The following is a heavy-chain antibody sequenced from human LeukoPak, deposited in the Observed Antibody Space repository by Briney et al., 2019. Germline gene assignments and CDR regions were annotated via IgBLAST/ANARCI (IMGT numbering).Heavy chain of an antibody. J-gene: IGHJ4*02. CDR1: GGSISSGGYY. CDR2: IYYSGST. D-gene: IGHD5-24*01. V-gene: IGHV4-31*03. CDR3: AREKMATTLFDY. Sequence: PSETLSLTCTVSGGSISSGGYYWSWIRQHPGKGLEWIGYIYYSGSTYYSPSLKSRVTISVDTSKNQFSLKLSSVTAADTAVYYCAREKMATTLFDYWGQGTLVTVSS.